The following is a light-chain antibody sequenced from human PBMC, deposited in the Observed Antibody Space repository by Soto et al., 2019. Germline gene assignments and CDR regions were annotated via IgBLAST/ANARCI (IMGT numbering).Light chain of an antibody. CDR3: SSYTSSSTPYVV. V-gene: IGLV2-14*01. CDR2: DVS. Sequence: QSVLTQPASVSGSPGQSITISCTGTSSDVGGYNYVSWYQQHPGKAPKLMIYDVSNRPSGVSNRFSGSKSGNTASLTISGLQAEDEADCYCSSYTSSSTPYVVFGGGTQLTVL. CDR1: SSDVGGYNY. J-gene: IGLJ2*01.